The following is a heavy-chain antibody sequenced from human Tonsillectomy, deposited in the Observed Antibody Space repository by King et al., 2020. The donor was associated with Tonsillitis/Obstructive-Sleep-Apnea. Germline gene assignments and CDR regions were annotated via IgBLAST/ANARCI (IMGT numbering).Heavy chain of an antibody. D-gene: IGHD3-3*01. V-gene: IGHV1-69*10. J-gene: IGHJ6*02. CDR2: IIPILGIA. Sequence: VQLVESGAEVKKPGSSVKVSCKASGGTFSSYAISWVRQAPGQGLEWMGGIIPILGIANYAQKFQGRVTITADKSTSTAYMELSSLRSEDPAVYYCARPGGYDFWSGYSNYYYYGMDVWGQGTTVTVSS. CDR3: ARPGGYDFWSGYSNYYYYGMDV. CDR1: GGTFSSYA.